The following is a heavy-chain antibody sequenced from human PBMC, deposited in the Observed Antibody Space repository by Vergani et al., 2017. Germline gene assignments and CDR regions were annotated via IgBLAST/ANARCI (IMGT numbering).Heavy chain of an antibody. D-gene: IGHD3-3*01. CDR3: ARTIFGAYYMDV. V-gene: IGHV4-34*01. CDR1: GGSFSGYY. Sequence: QVQLQQWGAGLLKPSETLSLTCAVYGGSFSGYYWSWIRQHPGKGLEWIGYIYYSGSTYYNPSLKSRVTISVDTSKNQFSLKLSSVTAADTAVYYCARTIFGAYYMDVWGKGTTVTVSS. J-gene: IGHJ6*03. CDR2: IYYSGST.